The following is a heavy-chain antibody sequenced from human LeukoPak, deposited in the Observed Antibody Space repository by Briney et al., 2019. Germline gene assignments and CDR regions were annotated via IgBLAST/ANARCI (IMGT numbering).Heavy chain of an antibody. CDR2: IRNKANGYTT. CDR3: GGVGGGVGSTDGLDF. V-gene: IGHV3-72*01. J-gene: IGHJ3*01. Sequence: GGSLRLSCAASGFTFSAQYMDWVRQAPGKGLEWVGRIRNKANGYTTEYVASVRGRFIISRDESKNSLYLQMNSLKTEDTAVYCCGGVGGGVGSTDGLDFWGQGTMVTVSS. CDR1: GFTFSAQY. D-gene: IGHD3-16*01.